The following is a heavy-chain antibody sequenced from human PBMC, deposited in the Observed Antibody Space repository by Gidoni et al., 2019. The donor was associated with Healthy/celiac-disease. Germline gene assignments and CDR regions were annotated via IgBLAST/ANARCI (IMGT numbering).Heavy chain of an antibody. V-gene: IGHV1-2*02. D-gene: IGHD6-19*01. CDR1: GYTFTGYY. Sequence: VQLVQSGAEVQKPVASVKVSCKASGYTFTGYYMHWVRQAPGQGLEWMGWINPNSGGTKYAQKFQGRVTMTRDTSISTAYMELSRLRSDDTAVYYCARDLRAVAGKGGSYYYGMDVWGQGTTVTVSS. J-gene: IGHJ6*02. CDR2: INPNSGGT. CDR3: ARDLRAVAGKGGSYYYGMDV.